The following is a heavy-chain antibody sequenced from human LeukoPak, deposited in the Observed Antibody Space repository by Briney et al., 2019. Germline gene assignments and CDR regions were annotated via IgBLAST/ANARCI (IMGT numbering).Heavy chain of an antibody. CDR3: ARLGYCSGGSCYYYYYMDV. V-gene: IGHV4-34*01. CDR1: GGSFSGYY. D-gene: IGHD2-15*01. CDR2: INHSGST. J-gene: IGHJ6*03. Sequence: PSETLSLTCAVYGGSFSGYYWSWIRQPPGKGLEWIGEINHSGSTNYNPSLKSRVTISVDTSKNQFSLKLSSVTAADTAVYYCARLGYCSGGSCYYYYYMDVWGKGTTVTVSS.